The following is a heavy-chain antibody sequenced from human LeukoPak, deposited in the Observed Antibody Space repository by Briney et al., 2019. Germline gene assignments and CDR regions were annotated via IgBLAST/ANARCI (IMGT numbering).Heavy chain of an antibody. Sequence: PSETLSLTCAVYGGSFSGYYWSWIRQPPGKGLEWIGEINHSGSTNYNPSLKSRVTISVDTSKNQFSLQLNSVTPEDTAVYYCARRGDLDYGGNSLFAFDIWGQGTMVTVSS. V-gene: IGHV4-34*01. D-gene: IGHD4-23*01. J-gene: IGHJ3*02. CDR1: GGSFSGYY. CDR2: INHSGST. CDR3: ARRGDLDYGGNSLFAFDI.